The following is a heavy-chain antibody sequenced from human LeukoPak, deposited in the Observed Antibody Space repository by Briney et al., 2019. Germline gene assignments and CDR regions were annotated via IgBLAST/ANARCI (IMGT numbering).Heavy chain of an antibody. J-gene: IGHJ4*02. V-gene: IGHV4-34*01. CDR2: INHSGST. D-gene: IGHD3-22*01. Sequence: TPSETLSLTCAVYGGSFSGYYWSWIRQPPGKGLEWIGEINHSGSTNYNPSLKSRVTISVDMSKNQFSLKLSSVTAADTAVYYCARDPVRIFYYYDSSIYWGQGTLVTVSS. CDR1: GGSFSGYY. CDR3: ARDPVRIFYYYDSSIY.